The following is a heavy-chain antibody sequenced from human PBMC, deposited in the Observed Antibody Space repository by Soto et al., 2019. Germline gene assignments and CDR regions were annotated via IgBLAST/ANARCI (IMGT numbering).Heavy chain of an antibody. D-gene: IGHD2-2*01. CDR3: ARGGAAMERRDWFDP. Sequence: QVQLQQWGAGLLKPSETLSLTCAVYGGSFSGYYWSWIRQPPGKGLEWIGEINHSGSTNYNPSLKSRVTISVDPSKNPFSLKLSSVTAADTAVYYCARGGAAMERRDWFDPWGQGTLVTVSS. J-gene: IGHJ5*02. V-gene: IGHV4-34*01. CDR2: INHSGST. CDR1: GGSFSGYY.